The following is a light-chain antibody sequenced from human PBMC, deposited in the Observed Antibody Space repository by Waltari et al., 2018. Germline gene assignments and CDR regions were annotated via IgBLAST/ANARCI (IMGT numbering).Light chain of an antibody. CDR1: SSDVGGYNY. V-gene: IGLV2-14*03. J-gene: IGLJ2*01. CDR3: SSYTSSSTLV. CDR2: DVS. Sequence: QSALTQPASVSGSPGQSITISCTGTSSDVGGYNYVPWYQHHPGKAPKLMIYDVSKRPSGVSNRFSGSKSGNTASLTISGLQAEDEAGYYCSSYTSSSTLVFGGGTKLTVL.